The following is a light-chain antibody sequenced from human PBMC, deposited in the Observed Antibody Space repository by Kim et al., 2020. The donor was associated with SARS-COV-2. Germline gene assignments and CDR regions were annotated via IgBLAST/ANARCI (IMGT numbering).Light chain of an antibody. V-gene: IGKV1-39*01. J-gene: IGKJ2*01. Sequence: ASVGDRVTMTCRASQSISSYLNWYQQKPGKAPKLLIYAASSLQSGVPSRFSGSGSGTDFTLTISSLQPEEFATYYCQQNYSTPPYTFGQGTKLEI. CDR2: AAS. CDR3: QQNYSTPPYT. CDR1: QSISSY.